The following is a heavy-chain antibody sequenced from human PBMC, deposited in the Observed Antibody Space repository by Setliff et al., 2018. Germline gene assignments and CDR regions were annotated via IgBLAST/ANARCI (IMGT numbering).Heavy chain of an antibody. V-gene: IGHV3-23*01. D-gene: IGHD5-12*01. CDR1: GFTFSVYA. CDR3: AAVGSGYDRY. CDR2: IFGSGANT. Sequence: GGSLRLSCSASGFTFSVYAMSWVRQAPGKGLEWVATIFGSGANTYYADSVKGRFTISRDNSKNMVYLQMNSLRVEDTAIYYCAAVGSGYDRYWGQGTLVTVSS. J-gene: IGHJ4*02.